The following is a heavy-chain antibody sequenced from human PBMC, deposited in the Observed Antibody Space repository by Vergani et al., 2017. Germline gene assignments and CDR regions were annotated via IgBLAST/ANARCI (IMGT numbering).Heavy chain of an antibody. Sequence: VQLLESGGGLVKPGGSLRLSCAASGFTFSSYGMHWVRQAPGKGLEWVAFIRYDGSNKYYADSVKGRFTISRDNSKNTLYLQMNSLRAEDTAVYYCAKDVVGWELKSVGMDVWGQGTTVTVYS. D-gene: IGHD1-26*01. CDR1: GFTFSSYG. V-gene: IGHV3-30*02. CDR2: IRYDGSNK. J-gene: IGHJ6*02. CDR3: AKDVVGWELKSVGMDV.